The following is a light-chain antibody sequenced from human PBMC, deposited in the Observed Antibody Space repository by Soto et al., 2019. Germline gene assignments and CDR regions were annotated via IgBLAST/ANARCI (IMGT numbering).Light chain of an antibody. Sequence: IQMTQSPSSLSASVGDRVTITCRASQSISSYLNWYQQKPGKVPKLLIYAASSLQSGVPSRFSGSGSGADFTLSISSLQPEDFATYYCQQSSSTPLTFGGGTKVDIK. CDR3: QQSSSTPLT. J-gene: IGKJ4*01. CDR2: AAS. V-gene: IGKV1-39*01. CDR1: QSISSY.